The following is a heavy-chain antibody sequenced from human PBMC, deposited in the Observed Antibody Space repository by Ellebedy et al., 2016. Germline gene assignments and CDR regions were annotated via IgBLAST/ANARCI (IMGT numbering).Heavy chain of an antibody. D-gene: IGHD5-18*01. Sequence: GSLRLSCTVSGGSISSYYWNWNRQPPGKGLEWIGYIYYSGSTKYSPSLKSRATISVDTSKNQFSLKLTSVTAADTAIYYCARDARGFTYGLVYWGQGALVTVSS. CDR3: ARDARGFTYGLVY. CDR1: GGSISSYY. V-gene: IGHV4-59*01. J-gene: IGHJ4*02. CDR2: IYYSGST.